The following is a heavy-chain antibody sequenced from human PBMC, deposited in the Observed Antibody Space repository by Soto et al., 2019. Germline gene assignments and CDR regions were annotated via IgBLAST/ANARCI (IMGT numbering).Heavy chain of an antibody. CDR3: ARGLRTYYYDSSGWFDP. D-gene: IGHD3-22*01. CDR1: GYTFTSYG. CDR2: ISAYNGNT. V-gene: IGHV1-18*01. Sequence: GASVKVSCKASGYTFTSYGISWVRQAPGQGLEWMGWISAYNGNTNYAQKLQGRVTMTTDTSTSTAYMELRSLRSDDTAVYYCARGLRTYYYDSSGWFDPWDQGTLVTVSS. J-gene: IGHJ5*02.